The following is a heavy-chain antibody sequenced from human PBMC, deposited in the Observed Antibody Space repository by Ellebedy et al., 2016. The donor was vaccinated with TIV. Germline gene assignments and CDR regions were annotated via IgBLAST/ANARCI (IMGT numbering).Heavy chain of an antibody. CDR2: INPNSGGT. Sequence: ASVKVSCKASGYTFTGYHVNWVRQAPGQGLEWMGWINPNSGGTKYSQKFQGRVTMTRDTSITTAYMELSRLRSDDTAIYYCARDLYDLLTGSNTWFDPWGQGTLVTVSS. D-gene: IGHD3-9*01. CDR1: GYTFTGYH. J-gene: IGHJ5*02. CDR3: ARDLYDLLTGSNTWFDP. V-gene: IGHV1-2*02.